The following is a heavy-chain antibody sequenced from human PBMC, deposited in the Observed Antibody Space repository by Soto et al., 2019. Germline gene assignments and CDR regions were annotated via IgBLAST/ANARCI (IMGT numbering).Heavy chain of an antibody. CDR1: GFTFSSYA. J-gene: IGHJ4*02. CDR3: AKDLVLYSSSSPHYFDY. V-gene: IGHV3-23*01. CDR2: ISGSGGST. D-gene: IGHD6-6*01. Sequence: GGSLRLSCGASGFTFSSYAMGWVRQAPGKGLEWVSAISGSGGSTSYAESVKGRFTISRENSKNTLYLQMNSLRAEDTAVYFCAKDLVLYSSSSPHYFDYWGQGTLVTVSS.